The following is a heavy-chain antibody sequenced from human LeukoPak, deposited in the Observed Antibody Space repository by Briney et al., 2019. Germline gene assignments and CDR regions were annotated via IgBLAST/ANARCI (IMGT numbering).Heavy chain of an antibody. CDR1: GFTFSSYA. V-gene: IGHV3-23*01. CDR2: ISGSGGST. J-gene: IGHJ6*02. Sequence: GGSLRLSCAASGFTFSSYAMSWVRQAPGKGLEWVSAISGSGGSTYYADSVKGRFTISRDNSKNTLFLEMNSLRDEDTAVYYCVKSSGTDDYGMDAWGQGTTVTVS. CDR3: VKSSGTDDYGMDA. D-gene: IGHD3-10*01.